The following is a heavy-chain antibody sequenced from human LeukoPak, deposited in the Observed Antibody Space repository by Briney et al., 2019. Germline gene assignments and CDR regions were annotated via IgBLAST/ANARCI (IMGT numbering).Heavy chain of an antibody. CDR2: ISWNSGSI. D-gene: IGHD3-10*01. CDR1: GFTFDDYA. V-gene: IGHV3-9*01. J-gene: IGHJ6*02. Sequence: GRSLRLSCAASGFTFDDYAMHWVRQAPGKGPEWVSGISWNSGSIGYADSVKGRFTISRDNAKNSLYLQMNSLRAEDTALYYCAKDIGWGVSNYYYGMDVWGQGTTVTVSS. CDR3: AKDIGWGVSNYYYGMDV.